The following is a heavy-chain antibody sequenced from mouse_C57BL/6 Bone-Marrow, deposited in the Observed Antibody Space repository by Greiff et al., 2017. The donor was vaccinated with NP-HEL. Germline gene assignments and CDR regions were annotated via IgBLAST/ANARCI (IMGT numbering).Heavy chain of an antibody. Sequence: EVQRVESGPGLVKPSQSLSLTCSVTGYSITSGYYWNWIRQFPGNKLEWMGYISYDGSNNYNPSLKNRISITRDTSKNQFFLKLNSVTTEDTATYYCAYEGYSRVDYWGQGTTLTVSS. V-gene: IGHV3-6*01. CDR1: GYSITSGYY. J-gene: IGHJ2*01. D-gene: IGHD2-5*01. CDR3: AYEGYSRVDY. CDR2: ISYDGSN.